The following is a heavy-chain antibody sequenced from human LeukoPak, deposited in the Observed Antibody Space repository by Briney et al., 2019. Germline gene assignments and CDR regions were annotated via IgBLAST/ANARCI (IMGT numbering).Heavy chain of an antibody. D-gene: IGHD1-26*01. V-gene: IGHV3-23*01. Sequence: PGGSLRLSCAASGFTFSSYDMSWVRQAPGKGLEWVTAISGSGGSTYYADSVKGRFTISRDNSKNTLYLQMNSLRAEDTAVYYCAKDPWKLLPPFDYWGQGTLVTVSS. CDR3: AKDPWKLLPPFDY. CDR1: GFTFSSYD. CDR2: ISGSGGST. J-gene: IGHJ4*02.